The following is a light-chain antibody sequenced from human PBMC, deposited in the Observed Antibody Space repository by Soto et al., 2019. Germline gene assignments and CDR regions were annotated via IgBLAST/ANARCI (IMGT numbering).Light chain of an antibody. Sequence: DIGLTQSPGTLSLSPGERDTLSCRASQKISSRYLAWYLQKPGQAPRFLIYGASSRATGIPDRFSGSGSGTDFTLTISRLEPEDFAVYYCQQYGGTPPITVGQGTRLEIK. V-gene: IGKV3-20*01. CDR3: QQYGGTPPIT. J-gene: IGKJ5*01. CDR1: QKISSRY. CDR2: GAS.